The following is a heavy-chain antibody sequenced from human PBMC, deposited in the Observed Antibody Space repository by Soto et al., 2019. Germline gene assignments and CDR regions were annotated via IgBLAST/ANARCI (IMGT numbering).Heavy chain of an antibody. V-gene: IGHV4-34*01. Sequence: QVQLQQWGAGLLKPSETLSLTCAIYGESFSGYYCSWARQSPGKGLEWIGEIHPSGSTNYNPSLKGQVTISLDTSKNQFSLTLNSVTAADTAVYFCARGRDAYKGGRDWGQGTLVTVSS. J-gene: IGHJ4*02. CDR2: IHPSGST. D-gene: IGHD1-1*01. CDR3: ARGRDAYKGGRD. CDR1: GESFSGYY.